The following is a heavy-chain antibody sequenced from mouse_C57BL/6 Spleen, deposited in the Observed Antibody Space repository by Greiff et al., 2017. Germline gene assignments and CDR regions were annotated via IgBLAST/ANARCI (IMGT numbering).Heavy chain of an antibody. Sequence: QVQLQQPGAELVRPGTSVKLSCKASGYTFTSYWMHWVKQRPGQGLEWIGVIDPSDSYTNYNQKFKGKATLTVDTSSSTAYMQLSSLTSEDSAVYYCARREFITTVVATDYWGQGTTLTVSS. D-gene: IGHD1-1*01. CDR2: IDPSDSYT. J-gene: IGHJ2*01. CDR3: ARREFITTVVATDY. CDR1: GYTFTSYW. V-gene: IGHV1-59*01.